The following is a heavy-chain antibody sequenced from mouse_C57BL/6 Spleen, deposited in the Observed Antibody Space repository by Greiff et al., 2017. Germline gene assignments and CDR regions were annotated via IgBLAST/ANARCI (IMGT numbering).Heavy chain of an antibody. D-gene: IGHD1-1*01. CDR2: ISYDGSN. CDR3: ARGGGSSYSYWYFDV. J-gene: IGHJ1*03. Sequence: EVQLQESGPGLVKPSQSLSLTCSVTGYSITSGYYWNWIRQFPGNKLEWMGYISYDGSNNYNPSLKNRISITRDTSKNQFFLKLNSVTTEDTATYYWARGGGSSYSYWYFDVWGTGTTVTVSS. V-gene: IGHV3-6*01. CDR1: GYSITSGYY.